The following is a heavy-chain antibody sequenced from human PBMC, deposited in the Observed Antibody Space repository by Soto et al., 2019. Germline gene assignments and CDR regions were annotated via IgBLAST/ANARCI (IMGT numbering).Heavy chain of an antibody. CDR3: ARQVTAMVSFDC. D-gene: IGHD5-18*01. V-gene: IGHV4-39*01. Sequence: QLQLQESGPGLVKSSETLSLTCIVSGGSISSNDYYWGWIRQPPGKGLEWIGSIYYSGNAYHNSSLKSRVTTSVDTSKNQFSLKLTSVTAADTAVYYCARQVTAMVSFDCWGRGTLVTVSS. CDR1: GGSISSNDYY. CDR2: IYYSGNA. J-gene: IGHJ4*02.